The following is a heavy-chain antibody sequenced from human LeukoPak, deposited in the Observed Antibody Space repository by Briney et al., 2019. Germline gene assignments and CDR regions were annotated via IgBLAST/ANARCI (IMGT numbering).Heavy chain of an antibody. CDR3: ARGDSLDDYYDSSGYNNFDY. J-gene: IGHJ4*02. D-gene: IGHD3-22*01. CDR1: GYSISSGYY. V-gene: IGHV4-38-2*02. CDR2: IYHSGST. Sequence: SETLSLTCTVSGYSISSGYYWGWIRQPPGKGLEWIGSIYHSGSTYYNPSLKSRVTISVDTSKNQFSLKLSSVTAADTAVYYCARGDSLDDYYDSSGYNNFDYWGQGILVTVSS.